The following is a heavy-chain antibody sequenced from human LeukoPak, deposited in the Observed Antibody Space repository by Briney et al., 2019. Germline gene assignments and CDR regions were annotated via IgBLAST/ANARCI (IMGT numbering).Heavy chain of an antibody. CDR1: GYTFTSYY. CDR3: ARGPRNDP. Sequence: ASVKVSCKASGYTFTSYYMHWVRQAAGQGLEWMGWVHPDTGYADYAQQFQGRVTMTSDTSISTAYMELSSLRSDDTAVYFCARGPRNDPWGQGTLVTVSS. D-gene: IGHD1-14*01. V-gene: IGHV1-8*02. CDR2: VHPDTGYA. J-gene: IGHJ5*02.